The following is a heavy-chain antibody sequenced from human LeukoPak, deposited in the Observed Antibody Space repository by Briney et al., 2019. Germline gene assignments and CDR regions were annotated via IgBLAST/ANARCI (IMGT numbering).Heavy chain of an antibody. V-gene: IGHV4-39*01. CDR2: IYYSGST. D-gene: IGHD1-26*01. CDR1: GYSISSSYY. CDR3: ARRGGSYILVFDY. Sequence: SETLSLTCTVSGYSISSSYYWGWIRQPPGKGLEWIGSIYYSGSTYYNPSLKSRVTISVDTSKNQFSLKLSSVTAADTAVYYCARRGGSYILVFDYWGQGTLVTVSS. J-gene: IGHJ4*02.